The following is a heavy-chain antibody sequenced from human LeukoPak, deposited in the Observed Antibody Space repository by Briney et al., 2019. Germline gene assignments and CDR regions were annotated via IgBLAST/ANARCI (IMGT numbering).Heavy chain of an antibody. CDR1: GFTFTSYG. CDR2: IRYDGSKK. V-gene: IGHV3-30*02. D-gene: IGHD3-3*01. CDR3: AKGSKEVLFTRDHHMDV. J-gene: IGHJ6*03. Sequence: GGSLRLSCAASGFTFTSYGIHWVRQAPGKGLEWVVFIRYDGSKKYYADSVKGRFTISRDNSKNTLYLQMNSLRAEDTAVYYCAKGSKEVLFTRDHHMDVWGKGTTVT.